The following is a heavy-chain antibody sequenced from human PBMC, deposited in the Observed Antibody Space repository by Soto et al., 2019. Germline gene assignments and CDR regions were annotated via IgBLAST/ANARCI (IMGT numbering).Heavy chain of an antibody. J-gene: IGHJ5*01. CDR3: AKLRYFDWSAYNWFEY. D-gene: IGHD3-9*01. CDR2: ISGSGATT. CDR1: GFTFSSYA. V-gene: IGHV3-23*01. Sequence: GGSLRLSCAASGFTFSSYAMTWVRQAPGKGLEWVSGISGSGATTSYADSVKGRFTVSRDNSKNTLYLQMNSLRAEDTAVYHCAKLRYFDWSAYNWFEYWGQGTPVTGSS.